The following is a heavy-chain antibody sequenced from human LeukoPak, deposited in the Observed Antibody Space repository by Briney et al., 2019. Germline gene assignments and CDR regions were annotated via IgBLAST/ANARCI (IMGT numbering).Heavy chain of an antibody. J-gene: IGHJ4*02. CDR3: ARADETMIVLFDY. V-gene: IGHV1-18*04. CDR1: GYTFTGYY. D-gene: IGHD3-22*01. Sequence: ASVKVSCKASGYTFTGYYMHWVRQAPGQGVEWMGWISAYNGNTNYAQKLQGRVTMTTDTSTSTAYMELRSLRSDDTAVYYCARADETMIVLFDYWGQGTLVTVSS. CDR2: ISAYNGNT.